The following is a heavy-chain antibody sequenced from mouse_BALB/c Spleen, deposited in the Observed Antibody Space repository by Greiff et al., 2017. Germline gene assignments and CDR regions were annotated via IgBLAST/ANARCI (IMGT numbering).Heavy chain of an antibody. CDR3: ARGGSSPYYYAMDY. Sequence: EVHLVESGPGLVKPSQSLSLTCSVTGYSITSGYYWNWIRQFPGNKLEWMGYISYDGSNNYNPSLKNRISITRDTSKNQFFLKLNSVTTEDTATYYCARGGSSPYYYAMDYWGQGTSVTVSS. J-gene: IGHJ4*01. CDR2: ISYDGSN. D-gene: IGHD1-1*01. V-gene: IGHV3-6*02. CDR1: GYSITSGYY.